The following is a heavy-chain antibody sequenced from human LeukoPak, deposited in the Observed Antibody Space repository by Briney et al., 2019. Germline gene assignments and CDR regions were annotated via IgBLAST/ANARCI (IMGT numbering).Heavy chain of an antibody. CDR2: ISSSSSYI. Sequence: GGSLRLSCAASGFTFSSYEMNWVRQAPGKGLEWVSFISSSSSYIYYADSMKGRFTISRDNAKNSLYLQMNSLRAEDTAVYYCARETAAGTGEIDYWGQGTLVTVSS. V-gene: IGHV3-21*01. CDR1: GFTFSSYE. J-gene: IGHJ4*02. CDR3: ARETAAGTGEIDY. D-gene: IGHD6-13*01.